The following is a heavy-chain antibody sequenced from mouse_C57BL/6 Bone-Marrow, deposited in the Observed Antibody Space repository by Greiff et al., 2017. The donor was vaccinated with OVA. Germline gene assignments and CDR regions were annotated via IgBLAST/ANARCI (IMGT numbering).Heavy chain of an antibody. CDR2: LNPGSGGT. D-gene: IGHD3-2*02. CDR1: GYAFTNYL. CDR3: AREGDSAGYPFAY. J-gene: IGHJ3*01. V-gene: IGHV1-54*01. Sequence: VQLQQSGAELVRPGTSVKVSCKASGYAFTNYLIEWVKQRPGQGLEWIGVLNPGSGGTNYNEKFKGKATLTADKSSSTAYMQLSSLTSEDSAVYCCAREGDSAGYPFAYWGQGTLVTVSA.